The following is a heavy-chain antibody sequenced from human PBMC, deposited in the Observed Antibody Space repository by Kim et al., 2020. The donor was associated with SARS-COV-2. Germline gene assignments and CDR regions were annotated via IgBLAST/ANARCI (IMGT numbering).Heavy chain of an antibody. J-gene: IGHJ6*02. Sequence: GGSLRLSCSASGFTFSSYAMHWVRQAPGKGLEYVSAISSNGGSTYYADSVKGRFTISRDNSKNTLYLQMSSLRAEDTAVYYCVKDPPTVKDYYYYGMDVWGQGTTVTVSS. V-gene: IGHV3-64D*09. CDR3: VKDPPTVKDYYYYGMDV. CDR1: GFTFSSYA. CDR2: ISSNGGST. D-gene: IGHD4-17*01.